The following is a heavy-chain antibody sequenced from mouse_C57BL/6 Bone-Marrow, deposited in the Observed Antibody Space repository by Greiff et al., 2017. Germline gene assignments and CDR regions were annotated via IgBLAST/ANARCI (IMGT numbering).Heavy chain of an antibody. J-gene: IGHJ3*01. CDR2: IYPGGGYT. D-gene: IGHD2-12*01. V-gene: IGHV1-63*01. CDR1: GYTFTNYW. Sequence: QVQLQQSGAELVRPGTSVKMSCKASGYTFTNYWIGWANQRPGHGLEWIGDIYPGGGYTNYNEKFKGKATLTADKSSSTAYMQFSSLTSEYSAIYYCARSAYYSSWCAYWGQGTLVTVSA. CDR3: ARSAYYSSWCAY.